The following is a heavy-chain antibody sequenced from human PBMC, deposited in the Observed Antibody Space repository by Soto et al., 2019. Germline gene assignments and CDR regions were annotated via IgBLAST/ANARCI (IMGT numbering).Heavy chain of an antibody. Sequence: GGSLRLSCTASGFTFTGYSMNWVRQAPGKGLEWVSSISSTTNYIYYGDSMKGRFTISRDNAKNSLYLEMNSLRAEDTAVYYCARESEDLTSNFDYWGQGTLVTVSS. CDR3: ARESEDLTSNFDY. CDR1: GFTFTGYS. V-gene: IGHV3-21*06. CDR2: ISSTTNYI. J-gene: IGHJ4*02.